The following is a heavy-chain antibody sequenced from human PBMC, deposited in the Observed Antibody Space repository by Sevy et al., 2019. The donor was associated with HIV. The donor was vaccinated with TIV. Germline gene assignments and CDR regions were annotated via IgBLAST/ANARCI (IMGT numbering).Heavy chain of an antibody. Sequence: GSLRLSCAASGLSIGTYAMNWVRQAPGKGLEWVSAISGRGGSTYYADSVEGRFTISRDNSKNTLYLQMNSLRAEDTAVYYCAKAPPGHCSSGRCPRAYYYYGMDVWGQGTTVTVSS. CDR1: GLSIGTYA. J-gene: IGHJ6*02. CDR2: ISGRGGST. V-gene: IGHV3-23*01. D-gene: IGHD2-15*01. CDR3: AKAPPGHCSSGRCPRAYYYYGMDV.